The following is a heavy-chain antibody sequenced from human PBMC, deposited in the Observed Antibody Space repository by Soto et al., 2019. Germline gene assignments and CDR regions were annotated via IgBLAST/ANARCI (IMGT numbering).Heavy chain of an antibody. CDR1: GDTFKNCV. CDR2: IIPLFGTT. J-gene: IGHJ6*02. V-gene: IGHV1-69*01. D-gene: IGHD7-27*01. CDR3: AAELGFVKLSVV. Sequence: QVQVVQSGVEVRRPGSSVKVSCKASGDTFKNCVISWVRQAPGQGLEWMGGIIPLFGTTDFAQRFQGRLTITTDESTNTDYMELSRLRSEDTATYYCAAELGFVKLSVVWGQGTTVIVSS.